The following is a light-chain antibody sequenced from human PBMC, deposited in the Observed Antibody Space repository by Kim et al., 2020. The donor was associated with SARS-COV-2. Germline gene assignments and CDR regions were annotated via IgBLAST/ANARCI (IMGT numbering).Light chain of an antibody. J-gene: IGLJ3*02. CDR2: RNH. Sequence: GPSFTIPCYGSTSNIGNNFVNWYQQLPGAAPKLLLYRNHERPSGVPDRISGSKSGTSASLAISGLRAEDEVDYYCASWDDRLSAQVFGGGTQLTVL. V-gene: IGLV1-47*01. CDR1: TSNIGNNF. CDR3: ASWDDRLSAQV.